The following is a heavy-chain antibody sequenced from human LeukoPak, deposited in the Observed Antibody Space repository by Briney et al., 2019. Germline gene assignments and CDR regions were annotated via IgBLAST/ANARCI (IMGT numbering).Heavy chain of an antibody. V-gene: IGHV3-21*01. CDR1: GFDFSTYA. D-gene: IGHD5-12*01. Sequence: GGSLRLSCAASGFDFSTYAINWVRQAPGKGLEWVSSISTMSNYIFYGDSMKGRFTISRDNAENSVYLQMNSLRPEDTAVYYCSRDRLGGLDLWGQGTLVTVSS. CDR3: SRDRLGGLDL. J-gene: IGHJ5*02. CDR2: ISTMSNYI.